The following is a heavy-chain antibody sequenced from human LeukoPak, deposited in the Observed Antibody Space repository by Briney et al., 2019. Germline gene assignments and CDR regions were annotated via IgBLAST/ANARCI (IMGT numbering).Heavy chain of an antibody. CDR1: GYTFTDNH. CDR2: INPNSGGT. J-gene: IGHJ4*02. V-gene: IGHV1-2*02. Sequence: ASVKVSCKASGYTFTDNHMYWIRQAPGQGPDCMGWINPNSGGTNYAQKFQGRITMTRDTSISTAYMELSRLTSDDTAVYYCARTSGYDFGTDFDYWGQGTLVTVSS. D-gene: IGHD5-12*01. CDR3: ARTSGYDFGTDFDY.